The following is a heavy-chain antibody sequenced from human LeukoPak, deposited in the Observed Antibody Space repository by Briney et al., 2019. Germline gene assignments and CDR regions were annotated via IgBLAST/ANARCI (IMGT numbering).Heavy chain of an antibody. CDR1: GDSFSTNSAA. D-gene: IGHD6-6*01. CDR3: TRDRHGNYGMDV. Sequence: SQTLSLTCAISGDSFSTNSAAWNWIRQSPWRGLEWLGRTYYRSKWYNDYAVSVKSRITVNPDTSKNQFSLQLNSVTPEDTAVYYCTRDRHGNYGMDVWGQGTTVTVSS. CDR2: TYYRSKWYN. J-gene: IGHJ6*02. V-gene: IGHV6-1*01.